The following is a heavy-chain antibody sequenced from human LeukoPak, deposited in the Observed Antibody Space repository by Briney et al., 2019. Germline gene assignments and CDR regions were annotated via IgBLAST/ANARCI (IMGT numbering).Heavy chain of an antibody. Sequence: SETLSLTCAVYGGSFSGYYWSWIRQPPGKGLEWIGEINHSGSTNYNPSLESRVTISVDTSKNQFSLKLSSVTAADTAVYYCAGSIVGAARDYWGQGTLVTVSS. J-gene: IGHJ4*02. D-gene: IGHD1-26*01. CDR2: INHSGST. CDR1: GGSFSGYY. V-gene: IGHV4-34*09. CDR3: AGSIVGAARDY.